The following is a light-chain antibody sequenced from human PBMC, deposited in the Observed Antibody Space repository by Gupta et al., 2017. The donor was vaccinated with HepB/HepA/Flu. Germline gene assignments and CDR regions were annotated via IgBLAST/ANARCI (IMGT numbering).Light chain of an antibody. J-gene: IGKJ1*01. CDR2: WAS. CDR1: QSVLYSSDNKNY. V-gene: IGKV4-1*01. Sequence: DIVMTQSPDSLAVSLGERATINCKSSQSVLYSSDNKNYLAWYQQKPRQPPKLLIYWASTRESGVPDRLRGSGSGRDFTLTISSLQAEDVAVYYCQEDYSLPWTFGQGTKVEIE. CDR3: QEDYSLPWT.